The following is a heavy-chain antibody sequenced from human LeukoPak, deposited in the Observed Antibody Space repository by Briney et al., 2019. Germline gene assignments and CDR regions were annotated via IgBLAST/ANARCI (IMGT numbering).Heavy chain of an antibody. D-gene: IGHD3-22*01. CDR1: GGSFSGYY. Sequence: SETLSLTCAVYGGSFSGYYWSWIRQPPGKGLEWIGEINHSGSTNYNPSLKSRATISVDTSKNQFSLKLSSVTAADTAVYYCARDYYYDSPRGDAFDIWGQGTMVTVSS. CDR3: ARDYYYDSPRGDAFDI. CDR2: INHSGST. V-gene: IGHV4-34*01. J-gene: IGHJ3*02.